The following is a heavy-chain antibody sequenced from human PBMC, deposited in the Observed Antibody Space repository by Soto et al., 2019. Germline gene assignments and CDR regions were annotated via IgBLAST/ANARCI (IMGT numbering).Heavy chain of an antibody. D-gene: IGHD4-4*01. Sequence: PSETLSLTCTVSGGSISGSSFFWGWIRQPPGKGLEWVGTIYYSGSTYYSPSLKSRVTISVDTSRNQFSLRLSSVAAADTAVYFSARQAYSHGLGLFDYWGQGTLVTVSS. J-gene: IGHJ4*02. V-gene: IGHV4-39*01. CDR3: ARQAYSHGLGLFDY. CDR2: IYYSGST. CDR1: GGSISGSSFF.